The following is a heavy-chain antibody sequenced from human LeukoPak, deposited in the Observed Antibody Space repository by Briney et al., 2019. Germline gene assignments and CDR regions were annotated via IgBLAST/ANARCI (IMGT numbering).Heavy chain of an antibody. Sequence: GASVKVSCKASGGTFSSYAISWVRQAPGQGLEWMGRIIPIFGTVNYAQKFQGRVTITTDESTSTAYMELSSLRSEDTAVYYCAVVYYYYYYMDVWGKGTTVTVSS. CDR2: IIPIFGTV. J-gene: IGHJ6*03. V-gene: IGHV1-69*05. CDR1: GGTFSSYA. CDR3: AVVYYYYYYMDV.